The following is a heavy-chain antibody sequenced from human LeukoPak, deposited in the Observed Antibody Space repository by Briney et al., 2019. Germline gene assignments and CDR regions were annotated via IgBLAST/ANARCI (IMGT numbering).Heavy chain of an antibody. Sequence: SETLSLTCTVSGGSISIYYWSWIRQPPGKGLEWIGYIYYSGSTNYNPSLKSRVTISVDTSKNQFSLKLSSVTAADTAVYYCARDGSAAGMDYWGQGTLVTVSS. CDR1: GGSISIYY. CDR2: IYYSGST. CDR3: ARDGSAAGMDY. J-gene: IGHJ4*02. D-gene: IGHD6-13*01. V-gene: IGHV4-59*01.